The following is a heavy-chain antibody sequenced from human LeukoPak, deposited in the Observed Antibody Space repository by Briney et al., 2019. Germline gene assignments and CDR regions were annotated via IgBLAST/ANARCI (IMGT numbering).Heavy chain of an antibody. CDR1: GGSISSGTYY. CDR2: VYFSGST. V-gene: IGHV4-30-4*01. D-gene: IGHD6-13*01. J-gene: IGHJ4*02. Sequence: SETLSLTCSVSGGSISSGTYYWTWIRQPPGKGLEWIGHVYFSGSTSNNPSFKSRVSISQDTSKNQFSLRLSSVTAADTAVYYCARANSGQQLKYWGQGTLVTVSS. CDR3: ARANSGQQLKY.